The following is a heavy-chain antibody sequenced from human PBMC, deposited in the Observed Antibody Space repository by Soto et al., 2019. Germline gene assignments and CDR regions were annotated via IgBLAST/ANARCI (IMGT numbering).Heavy chain of an antibody. D-gene: IGHD3-10*01. Sequence: QVTLKESGPVLVKPTETLTLTCTVSGFSLTNTLMGVSWIRQPPGQALEWLAHIFSNDATSYTTSLKSRLTISKDASKSQVVLTMTNMDPVDTATYYCARPRDYYWGYDYWGQGTLVTVSS. CDR3: ARPRDYYWGYDY. CDR1: GFSLTNTLMG. CDR2: IFSNDAT. V-gene: IGHV2-26*01. J-gene: IGHJ4*02.